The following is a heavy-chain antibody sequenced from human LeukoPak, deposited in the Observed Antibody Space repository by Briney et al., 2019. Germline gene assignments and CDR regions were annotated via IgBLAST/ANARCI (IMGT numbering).Heavy chain of an antibody. V-gene: IGHV4-34*01. J-gene: IGHJ5*02. CDR2: INHSGST. CDR1: GGSFSGYY. D-gene: IGHD3-10*01. CDR3: ARGGGLLWFGELVHSCWFDP. Sequence: PSETLSLTCAVYGGSFSGYYWSWIRQPPGKGLEWIGEINHSGSTNYNPSLKSRVTISVDTSKNQFSLKLSSVTAADTAVYYCARGGGLLWFGELVHSCWFDPWGQGTLVTVSS.